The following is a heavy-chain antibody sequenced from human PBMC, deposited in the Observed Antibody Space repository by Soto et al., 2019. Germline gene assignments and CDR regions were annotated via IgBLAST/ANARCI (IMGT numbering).Heavy chain of an antibody. CDR1: GGCISSGGYY. CDR3: ARGHYSEDAFDI. J-gene: IGHJ3*02. V-gene: IGHV4-30-4*08. D-gene: IGHD5-18*01. Sequence: SETLSLTCTFSGGCISSGGYYWSWIRQHPGKGLEWIGYIYYSGSTYYNPSLRSRPPISIDTSKNQFSLKLSSVTAADTAVYYCARGHYSEDAFDIWGQGTMVTVSS. CDR2: IYYSGST.